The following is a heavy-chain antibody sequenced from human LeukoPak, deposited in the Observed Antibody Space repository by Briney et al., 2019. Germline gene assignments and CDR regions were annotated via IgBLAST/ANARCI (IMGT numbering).Heavy chain of an antibody. J-gene: IGHJ3*02. D-gene: IGHD6-13*01. Sequence: GGSLRLSCAASGFTFSSYAMSWVRQVPGKGLEWVSSISGSGNSTYYADSVKGRFTISRDNSRNTLYLQMNSLRAEDSAVYYCAKDLRYSSDWYSGAFDIWGQGTMVTVSS. CDR3: AKDLRYSSDWYSGAFDI. CDR1: GFTFSSYA. V-gene: IGHV3-23*01. CDR2: ISGSGNST.